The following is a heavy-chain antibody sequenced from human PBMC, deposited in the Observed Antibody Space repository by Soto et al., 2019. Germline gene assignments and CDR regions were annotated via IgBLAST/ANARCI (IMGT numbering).Heavy chain of an antibody. CDR2: IWYDGSNK. J-gene: IGHJ4*02. CDR3: ARDSLPYYDFWSGYPHFDY. CDR1: GFTFSSYG. D-gene: IGHD3-3*01. Sequence: VQLVESGGGVVQPGRSLRLSCAASGFTFSSYGMHWVRQAPGKGLEWVAVIWYDGSNKYYADSVKGRFTISRDNSKNTLYLQMNSLRAEDTAVYYCARDSLPYYDFWSGYPHFDYWGQGTLVTVSS. V-gene: IGHV3-33*01.